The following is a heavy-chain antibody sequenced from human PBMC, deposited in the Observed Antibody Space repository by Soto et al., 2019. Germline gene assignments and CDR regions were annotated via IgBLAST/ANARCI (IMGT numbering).Heavy chain of an antibody. CDR2: IWYDGSNK. V-gene: IGHV3-33*01. CDR3: ARDRARRGSVDY. J-gene: IGHJ4*02. Sequence: QVQLVESGGGVVQPGRSLRLSCAASGFTFSSYGMHWVRQAPGKGLEWVAVIWYDGSNKYYADSVKGRFTISRDNSKNTLYLQMNSRRAEDTAVYYCARDRARRGSVDYWGQGTLVTVSS. CDR1: GFTFSSYG.